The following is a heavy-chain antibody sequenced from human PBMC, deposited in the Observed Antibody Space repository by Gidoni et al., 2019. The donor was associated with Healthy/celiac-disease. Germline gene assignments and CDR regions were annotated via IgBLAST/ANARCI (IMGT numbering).Heavy chain of an antibody. CDR2: IYYRGGT. Sequence: QLQLQESGPGLVKPSETLSLPCTVSGCSISRSSYYWGWIRQPPGKGLEWIGSIYYRGGTYYNPSLKSRVTISVDTSKNQFSLKLSSVTAADTAVYYCANFKWLRGVRGKGFDYWGQGTLVTVSS. V-gene: IGHV4-39*01. CDR1: GCSISRSSYY. CDR3: ANFKWLRGVRGKGFDY. J-gene: IGHJ4*02. D-gene: IGHD3-10*01.